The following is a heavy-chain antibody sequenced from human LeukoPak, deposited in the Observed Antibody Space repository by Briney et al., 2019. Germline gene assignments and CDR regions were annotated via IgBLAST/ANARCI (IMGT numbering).Heavy chain of an antibody. V-gene: IGHV3-30*18. Sequence: GGSLRLSCAASGFTFSNYGMHWVRQAPGKGLEWVAVISYDGSNKYYADSVKGRFTISRDESKNTLYLQMNSLRPEDTAVYSCAKVNSSGWPRPFDYWGQGTLVTVSS. CDR1: GFTFSNYG. CDR3: AKVNSSGWPRPFDY. CDR2: ISYDGSNK. D-gene: IGHD6-19*01. J-gene: IGHJ4*02.